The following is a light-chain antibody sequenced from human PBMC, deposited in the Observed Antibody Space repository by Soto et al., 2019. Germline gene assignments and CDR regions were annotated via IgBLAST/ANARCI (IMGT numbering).Light chain of an antibody. CDR1: SSDDGSYNL. Sequence: QSALTQPASVSGSPGQSITISCTGTSSDDGSYNLVSWYQQHPGKAPKLMIYEGIKRPSGVSNRFSGSKSGNTASLTISGLQAEDEADYYCCSYAGARVFGGGTKVTVL. CDR2: EGI. J-gene: IGLJ2*01. CDR3: CSYAGARV. V-gene: IGLV2-23*01.